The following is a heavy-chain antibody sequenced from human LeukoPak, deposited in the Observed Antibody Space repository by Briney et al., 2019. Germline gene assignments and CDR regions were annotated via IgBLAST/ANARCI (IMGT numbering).Heavy chain of an antibody. CDR2: INSDGSST. D-gene: IGHD3-22*01. CDR1: GITFNSYW. J-gene: IGHJ4*02. V-gene: IGHV3-74*01. Sequence: PGGSLRLSCAASGITFNSYWMHWVRQAPGKGLEWLSRINSDGSSTSYADSVKGRFTISRDNANNTLYLQMNSLRADDTAVYYCARASGTDSTGYVQIDFWGQGTLVTVSS. CDR3: ARASGTDSTGYVQIDF.